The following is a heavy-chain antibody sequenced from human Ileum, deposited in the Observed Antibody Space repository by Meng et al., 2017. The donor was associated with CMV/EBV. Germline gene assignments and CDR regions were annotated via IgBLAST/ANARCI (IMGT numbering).Heavy chain of an antibody. CDR2: ISNDGVNK. CDR1: GFTFGNYD. J-gene: IGHJ4*02. CDR3: ARDQGWFGDQYFDY. V-gene: IGHV3-30-3*01. D-gene: IGHD3-10*01. Sequence: SGFTFGNYDMQWVRQAPGKGLEWVAVISNDGVNKYYADSVKGRFTISRDNSKNTVYLQMNSLRLEDTAAYYCARDQGWFGDQYFDYWGQGTLVTVSS.